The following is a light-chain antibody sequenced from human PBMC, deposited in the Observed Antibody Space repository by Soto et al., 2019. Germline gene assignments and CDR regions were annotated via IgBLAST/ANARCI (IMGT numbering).Light chain of an antibody. CDR2: SSS. CDR1: QTINNN. J-gene: IGKJ5*01. Sequence: DIQMTQSPSSLSASVGDRVTISCRTSQTINNNLNWYQQRPGKAPNLLIYSSSSLLSGVPPRFSGSGSGTDFTLTISSLQPEDFSTYYCQHTYSTPITFGQGTRLDIK. CDR3: QHTYSTPIT. V-gene: IGKV1-39*01.